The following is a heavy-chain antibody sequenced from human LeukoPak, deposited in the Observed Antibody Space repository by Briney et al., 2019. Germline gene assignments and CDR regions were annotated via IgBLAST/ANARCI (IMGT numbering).Heavy chain of an antibody. CDR1: GFIFSDYT. V-gene: IGHV3-30*18. CDR3: AELGITMIGGV. Sequence: GGSLRLSCAGPGFIFSDYTMHWVRQAPGKGLEWMALISYDRDITHYADSVKGRFTISRDHSKNTLYLQMNSLRAEDTAVYYCAELGITMIGGVWGKGTTVTISS. J-gene: IGHJ6*04. D-gene: IGHD3-10*02. CDR2: ISYDRDIT.